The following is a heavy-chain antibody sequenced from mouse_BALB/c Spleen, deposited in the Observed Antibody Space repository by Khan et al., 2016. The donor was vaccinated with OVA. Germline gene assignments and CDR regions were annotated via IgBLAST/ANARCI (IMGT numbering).Heavy chain of an antibody. D-gene: IGHD1-1*01. V-gene: IGHV1S136*01. CDR1: GYTFTSSV. J-gene: IGHJ3*01. Sequence: VQLQQSGPELVKPGASVKMSCKASGYTFTSSVMHWVKQKPGQGLEWIGYINPYNDGTKYNEKFKDKATLTSDKSSSTAYMELSSLTSEDSAVYYCARRDYFGSSSFAYWGQGTLVTVSA. CDR3: ARRDYFGSSSFAY. CDR2: INPYNDGT.